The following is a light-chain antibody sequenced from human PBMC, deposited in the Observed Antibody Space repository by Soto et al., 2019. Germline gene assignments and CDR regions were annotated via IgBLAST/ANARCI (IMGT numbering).Light chain of an antibody. CDR2: KAS. CDR1: QSISTW. J-gene: IGKJ4*01. V-gene: IGKV1-5*03. CDR3: QQYNTCPLT. Sequence: DIQMTQSPSTLSASVGDRVTITCRASQSISTWLAWYQQKPGKAPKLLIYKASSLESGGPSRFSGSGSGTEFTLTISSLQPDEFTTYYCQQYNTCPLTCGGGTTVEIK.